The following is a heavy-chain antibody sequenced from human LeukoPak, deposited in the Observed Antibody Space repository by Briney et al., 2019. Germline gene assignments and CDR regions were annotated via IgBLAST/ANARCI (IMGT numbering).Heavy chain of an antibody. CDR2: FDPEDGET. CDR3: ATIIWFGELFDY. Sequence: ASVKVSCKVSGYTLTELSMHWVRQAPGKGLEWMGGFDPEDGETIYAQKFQGRVTVTEDTSTDTAYMELSSLRSEDTAVYYCATIIWFGELFDYWGQGTLVTVSS. D-gene: IGHD3-10*01. CDR1: GYTLTELS. V-gene: IGHV1-24*01. J-gene: IGHJ4*02.